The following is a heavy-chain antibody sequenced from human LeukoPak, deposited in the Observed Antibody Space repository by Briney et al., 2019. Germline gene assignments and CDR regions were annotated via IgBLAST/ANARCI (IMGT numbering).Heavy chain of an antibody. CDR3: AQLGYYYDSSDYSAYAFDI. J-gene: IGHJ3*02. V-gene: IGHV3-30-3*01. CDR1: GFTFSTYA. Sequence: GGSLRLSCAVSGFTFSTYAMHWVRQVPVKGLEWVAVISYDGGNKYYADSVKGRFTISRDNSKNTLYLQMNSLRAEDTAVYYCAQLGYYYDSSDYSAYAFDIWGQGTMVTVSS. D-gene: IGHD3-22*01. CDR2: ISYDGGNK.